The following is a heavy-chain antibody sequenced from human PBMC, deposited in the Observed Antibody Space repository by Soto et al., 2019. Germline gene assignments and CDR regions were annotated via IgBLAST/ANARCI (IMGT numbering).Heavy chain of an antibody. Sequence: GGSLRLSCAAFGFTFSNYGIHWVRQAPGKGLEWVAVISYSGNDYHYADSVKGRFTISRDNSKNTLYLQMNSLRAEDTAVYYCAKDLTSRSSDYYFDYWGQGTLVTVSS. CDR3: AKDLTSRSSDYYFDY. V-gene: IGHV3-30*18. J-gene: IGHJ4*02. CDR1: GFTFSNYG. CDR2: ISYSGNDY. D-gene: IGHD6-6*01.